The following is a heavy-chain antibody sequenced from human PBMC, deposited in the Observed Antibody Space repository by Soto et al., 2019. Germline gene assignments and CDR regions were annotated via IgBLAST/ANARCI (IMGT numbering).Heavy chain of an antibody. CDR2: VYYSGTT. Sequence: SETLSLTCTVSGGSISSTTYYWGWIRQPPGKGLEWLGAVYYSGTTYYNPSLKSRVTISVDTSKNQFSLKLSSVTAADTAVYYCGRILRVRLHYDILTGPTWGQGTLVTV. J-gene: IGHJ5*02. CDR3: GRILRVRLHYDILTGPT. CDR1: GGSISSTTYY. V-gene: IGHV4-39*01. D-gene: IGHD3-9*01.